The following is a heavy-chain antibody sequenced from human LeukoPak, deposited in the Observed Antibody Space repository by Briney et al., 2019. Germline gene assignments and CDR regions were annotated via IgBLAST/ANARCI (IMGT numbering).Heavy chain of an antibody. D-gene: IGHD3-9*01. J-gene: IGHJ3*02. CDR3: AKGLRYFDWFSGAFDI. CDR2: ISYDGSNK. V-gene: IGHV3-30*12. CDR1: GFTFSSYG. Sequence: GGFLRLSCAASGFTFSSYGMHWVRQAPGKGLEWVAVISYDGSNKYYADSVKGRFTISRDNSKNTLYLQMNSLRAEDTAVYYCAKGLRYFDWFSGAFDIWGQGTMVTVSS.